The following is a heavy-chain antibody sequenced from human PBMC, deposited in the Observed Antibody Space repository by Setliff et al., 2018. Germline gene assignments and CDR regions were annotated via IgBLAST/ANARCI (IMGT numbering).Heavy chain of an antibody. CDR2: ISPSGST. CDR3: ARSPSSGAYWNPRPFYSDY. CDR1: GGSLSSYY. J-gene: IGHJ4*02. D-gene: IGHD1-26*01. V-gene: IGHV4-4*08. Sequence: SETLSLTCTVSGGSLSSYYWSWIRQPPGKGLEWIGHISPSGSTTYNPSVKSRVTISLDTSKNHFSLKLDSVTAADTALYYCARSPSSGAYWNPRPFYSDYWARGTLVT.